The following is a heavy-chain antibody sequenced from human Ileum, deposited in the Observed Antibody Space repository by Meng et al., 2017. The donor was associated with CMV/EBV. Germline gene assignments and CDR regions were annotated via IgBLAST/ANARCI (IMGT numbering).Heavy chain of an antibody. CDR2: IYGGGSRT. CDR1: GLTFGTHA. D-gene: IGHD3-22*01. Sequence: GESLKISCVGSGLTFGTHALSWVRQAPGKGLEWVSVIYGGGSRTDDYADSVKGRFTISRDNSKNTVFLQMNSLRAEDTAVYYCAKEGASKTSTCYDCDRYFDLWGHGTLVTVSS. CDR3: AKEGASKTSTCYDCDRYFDL. V-gene: IGHV3-23*03. J-gene: IGHJ2*01.